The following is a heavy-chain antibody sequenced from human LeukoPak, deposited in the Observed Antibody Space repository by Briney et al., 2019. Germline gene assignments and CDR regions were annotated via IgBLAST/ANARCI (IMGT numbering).Heavy chain of an antibody. CDR3: ASGVRREEWFDP. J-gene: IGHJ5*02. V-gene: IGHV1-69*13. CDR2: IIPIFGTA. D-gene: IGHD1-1*01. Sequence: SVKVSCKASGGTFSSYAISWVRQDPGQGLEWMGGIIPIFGTANYAQKFQGRVTITADESTSTAYMELSSLRSEDTAVYCCASGVRREEWFDPWGQGTLVTVSS. CDR1: GGTFSSYA.